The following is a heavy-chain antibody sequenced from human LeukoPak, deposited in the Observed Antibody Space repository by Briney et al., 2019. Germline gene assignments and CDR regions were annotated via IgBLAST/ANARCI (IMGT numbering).Heavy chain of an antibody. J-gene: IGHJ4*02. CDR2: IDWDGHK. CDR3: ARIRYSGSGSSYYFDY. CDR1: GFSLSTSGMC. Sequence: SGPTLVKPTQTLTLTCTFSGFSLSTSGMCVSWIRQPPGNALEWLARIDWDGHKYYTTSLKTRLTISKDTSKNQVVLTMTNMDPVDTATYYCARIRYSGSGSSYYFDYWGQGTLVTVSS. D-gene: IGHD3-10*01. V-gene: IGHV2-70*11.